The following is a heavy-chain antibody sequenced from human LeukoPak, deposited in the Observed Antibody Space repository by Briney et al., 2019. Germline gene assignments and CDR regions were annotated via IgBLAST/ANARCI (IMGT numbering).Heavy chain of an antibody. CDR1: GASISAYY. CDR2: IYYSGFT. Sequence: SETLSLTCSVSGASISAYYLSWIRQPPGKGLEWIGYIYYSGFTNYNPSLKGRVTISVDTSKNQFSLNLSSVTAADTAVYYCARDSSAFGANFDYWGQGTLVTVSS. D-gene: IGHD3-16*01. V-gene: IGHV4-59*01. CDR3: ARDSSAFGANFDY. J-gene: IGHJ4*02.